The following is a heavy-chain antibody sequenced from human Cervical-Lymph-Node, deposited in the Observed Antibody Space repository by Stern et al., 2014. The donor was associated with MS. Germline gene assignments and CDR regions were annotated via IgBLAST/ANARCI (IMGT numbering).Heavy chain of an antibody. V-gene: IGHV3-74*02. Sequence: EVQLVESGGGLVQPGGSLRLSCAASGFAFSNYWMHWVRQAPGQGLVWVSRINSDGTTTGYADSVKGRFTSSRDNAKNTLFLQMKSLRVDDTAVYYCARDDSSGYAVWGQGSLVTVSS. CDR3: ARDDSSGYAV. CDR1: GFAFSNYW. J-gene: IGHJ4*02. CDR2: INSDGTTT. D-gene: IGHD3-22*01.